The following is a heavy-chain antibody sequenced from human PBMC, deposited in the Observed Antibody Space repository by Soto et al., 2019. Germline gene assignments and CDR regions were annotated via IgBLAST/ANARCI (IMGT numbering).Heavy chain of an antibody. CDR1: GFTFSSYS. V-gene: IGHV3-21*01. J-gene: IGHJ3*02. CDR2: ISSSSSYI. CDR3: ARAGTVAGTAMNAFDI. D-gene: IGHD6-19*01. Sequence: GGSLRLSCAASGFTFSSYSMNWVRQAPGKGLEWVSSISSSSSYIYYADSVKGRFTISRDNAKNSLYLQMNSLRAEDTAVYYCARAGTVAGTAMNAFDIWGQGTMVTGSS.